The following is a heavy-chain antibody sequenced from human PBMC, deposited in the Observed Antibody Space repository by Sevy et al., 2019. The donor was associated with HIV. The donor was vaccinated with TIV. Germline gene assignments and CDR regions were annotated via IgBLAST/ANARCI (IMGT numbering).Heavy chain of an antibody. Sequence: ASVKVSCKASGGSFSSYAINWVRQAPGQGLEWMGALIPIFGSPNYAQKFRDRVTISADESTRTAYMELSSLRSEDTAVYYCARDGHDYRNLYDYYGLDVWGQGTTVTVSS. CDR1: GGSFSSYA. J-gene: IGHJ6*02. V-gene: IGHV1-69*13. CDR3: ARDGHDYRNLYDYYGLDV. D-gene: IGHD4-4*01. CDR2: LIPIFGSP.